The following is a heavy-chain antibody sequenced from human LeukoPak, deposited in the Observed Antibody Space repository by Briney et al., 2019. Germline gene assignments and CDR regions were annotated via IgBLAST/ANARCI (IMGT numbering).Heavy chain of an antibody. CDR3: ARGQDFWSGYSED. V-gene: IGHV3-53*01. J-gene: IGHJ4*02. CDR2: IYVGGST. D-gene: IGHD3-3*01. CDR1: GFTVSSNY. Sequence: PGGSLRLSCAASGFTVSSNYMSWVRQAPGMGLEWVPVIYVGGSTYYADSVKGRFTISRDNSKNTLYLQMNSLRAEDTAVYYCARGQDFWSGYSEDWGQGTLVTVSS.